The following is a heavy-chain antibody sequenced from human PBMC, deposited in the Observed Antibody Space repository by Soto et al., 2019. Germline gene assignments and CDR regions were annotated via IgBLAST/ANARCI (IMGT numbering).Heavy chain of an antibody. V-gene: IGHV4-34*01. D-gene: IGHD6-6*01. CDR2: INHLGSI. CDR3: AGGSRSHCGYFYYMDV. Sequence: SETLSLTCVVSGGSLSDYFWSWIRQPPGMALEWIGEINHLGSINYNPSLKSRVTMSVDTSKNQFSLTLNSVTAADTATYYCAGGSRSHCGYFYYMDVWDRGTTVTVSS. CDR1: GGSLSDYF. J-gene: IGHJ6*03.